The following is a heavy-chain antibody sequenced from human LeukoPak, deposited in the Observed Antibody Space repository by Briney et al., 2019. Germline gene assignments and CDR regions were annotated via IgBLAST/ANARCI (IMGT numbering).Heavy chain of an antibody. J-gene: IGHJ6*02. CDR1: GGSFSGYY. V-gene: IGHV4-34*01. D-gene: IGHD6-13*01. Sequence: SETLSLTCAVYGGSFSGYYWSWIRQPPGKGLEWIGEINHSGSTNYNPSLKSRVTISVDTSKNQFSLKLSSVTAADTAVYYCARGKKQQLVRVGYYYGMDVWGQGTTVTVSS. CDR2: INHSGST. CDR3: ARGKKQQLVRVGYYYGMDV.